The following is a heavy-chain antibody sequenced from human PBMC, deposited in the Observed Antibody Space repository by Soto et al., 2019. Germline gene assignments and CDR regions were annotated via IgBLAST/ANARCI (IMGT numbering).Heavy chain of an antibody. J-gene: IGHJ4*02. CDR2: SSASGRSR. CDR1: GFTFSSHA. D-gene: IGHD6-19*01. CDR3: AKDGNWLDVYFDV. Sequence: GASLRLSSASSGFTFSSHAIIWVRQAPVKGLEWVSISSASGRSRYHADSVKGRFTISRDNSKNTLYLHMTYLRAEDTAVYYCAKDGNWLDVYFDVWGQGTPVTVSS. V-gene: IGHV3-23*01.